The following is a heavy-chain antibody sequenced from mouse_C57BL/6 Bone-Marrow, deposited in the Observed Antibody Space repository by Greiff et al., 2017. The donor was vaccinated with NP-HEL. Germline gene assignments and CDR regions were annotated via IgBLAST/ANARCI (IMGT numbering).Heavy chain of an antibody. CDR1: GYSITSGYY. D-gene: IGHD2-12*01. V-gene: IGHV3-6*01. CDR3: ARGGSYRYYAMDY. CDR2: ISYDGSN. Sequence: EVKLQESGPGLVKPSQSLSLTCSVTGYSITSGYYWNWIRQFPGNKLEWMGYISYDGSNNYKPSLKNRISITRDTSKNQFFLKLNSVTTEDTATYYCARGGSYRYYAMDYWGQGTSVTVSS. J-gene: IGHJ4*01.